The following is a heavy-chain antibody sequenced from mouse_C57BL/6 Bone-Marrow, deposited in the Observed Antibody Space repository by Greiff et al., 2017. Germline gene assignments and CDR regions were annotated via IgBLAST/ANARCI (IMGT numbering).Heavy chain of an antibody. CDR3: ARLGNYAMDY. CDR1: GYTFTNYW. V-gene: IGHV1-63*01. J-gene: IGHJ4*01. Sequence: QVQLQQSGAELVRPGTSVKMSCKASGYTFTNYWIGWAKQRPGHGLEWIGDIYPGGGYTNYNQKFKGKATLPADKYSSTAYMQFSSLTSEDSAIYYCARLGNYAMDYWGQGTSVTVSS. CDR2: IYPGGGYT.